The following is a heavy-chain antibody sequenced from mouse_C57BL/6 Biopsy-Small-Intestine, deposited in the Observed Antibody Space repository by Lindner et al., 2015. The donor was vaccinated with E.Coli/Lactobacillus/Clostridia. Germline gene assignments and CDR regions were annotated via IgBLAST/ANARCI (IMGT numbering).Heavy chain of an antibody. J-gene: IGHJ4*01. Sequence: VQLQESGAELVRPGASVRLSCTASGFNIKDDYMHWVKQRPEQGLEWIGRIDPENGDTEYASKFQGKATITADTSSNTAYLHLSSLTSEDTAVYYCTLLISYYGVSHYYYAMDHWGQGTSVTVSS. CDR2: IDPENGDT. CDR3: TLLISYYGVSHYYYAMDH. V-gene: IGHV14-4*01. D-gene: IGHD1-1*01. CDR1: GFNIKDDY.